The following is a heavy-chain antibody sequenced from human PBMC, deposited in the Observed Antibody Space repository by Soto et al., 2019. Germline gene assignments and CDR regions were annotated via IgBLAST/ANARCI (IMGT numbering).Heavy chain of an antibody. CDR2: ISSSGGST. CDR1: GFTFSSYA. J-gene: IGHJ4*02. D-gene: IGHD2-21*01. CDR3: AKYQHMTQPRPHFAY. Sequence: EVQLLESGGDLIQPGGSLRLSCAASGFTFSSYAMSWVRQAPGKGLGWVSAISSSGGSTFYADSVKGRFTISRDNSRNTLYLQMNSLRAEDTAIYYCAKYQHMTQPRPHFAYFCQGTLVTVSS. V-gene: IGHV3-23*01.